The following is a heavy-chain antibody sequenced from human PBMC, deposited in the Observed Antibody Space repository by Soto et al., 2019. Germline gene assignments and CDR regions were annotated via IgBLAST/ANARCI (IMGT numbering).Heavy chain of an antibody. CDR3: ARSGYSCACGY. CDR2: INSDGST. J-gene: IGHJ4*02. Sequence: EVQLVESGGGLIPPGGSLRLSCAASGFLVNSAYMTWVRQAPGKGLEWISMINSDGSTLYAESVKGRFTISRDNSKNRLDLQMNSLRAEDTAMYYCARSGYSCACGYWGQGTLVIVTS. V-gene: IGHV3-53*01. CDR1: GFLVNSAY. D-gene: IGHD5-18*01.